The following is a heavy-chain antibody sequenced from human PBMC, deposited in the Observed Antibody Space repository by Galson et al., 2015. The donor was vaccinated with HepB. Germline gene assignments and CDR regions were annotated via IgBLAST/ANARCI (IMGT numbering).Heavy chain of an antibody. CDR3: AKSQGGNSFDY. D-gene: IGHD4-23*01. Sequence: SLRLSCAASGFTFSSYGMHWVRQAPGKGLEWVAVISYDGSNKYYADSVKGRFTISRDNSKNTLYLQMNSLRAEDTAVYYCAKSQGGNSFDYWGQGTLVTVSS. CDR2: ISYDGSNK. J-gene: IGHJ4*02. V-gene: IGHV3-30*18. CDR1: GFTFSSYG.